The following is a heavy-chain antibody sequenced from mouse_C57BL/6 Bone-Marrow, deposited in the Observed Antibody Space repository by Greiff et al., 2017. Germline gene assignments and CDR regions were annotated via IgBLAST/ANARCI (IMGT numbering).Heavy chain of an antibody. CDR3: ARDDGSSYSFAY. CDR2: IHPKSGST. D-gene: IGHD1-1*01. Sequence: VQLQQPGAELVKPGASVKLSCKASGYTFTSYWMHWVKQRPGQGLEWIGMIHPKSGSTNYNEKFKSKATLTVDKASSTAYMQLSSLTSEDSAVYDGARDDGSSYSFAYWGQGTLVTVSA. V-gene: IGHV1-64*01. CDR1: GYTFTSYW. J-gene: IGHJ3*01.